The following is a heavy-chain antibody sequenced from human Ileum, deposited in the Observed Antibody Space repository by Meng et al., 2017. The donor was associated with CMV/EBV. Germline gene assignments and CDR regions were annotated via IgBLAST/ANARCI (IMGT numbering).Heavy chain of an antibody. CDR3: ARGYCSSTSCYIGGELDY. J-gene: IGHJ4*02. V-gene: IGHV4-34*01. CDR1: SFRGYY. Sequence: SFRGYYWSWIRQPPGKGLEWIGEINHSGSTNYNPSLKSRVTISVDTSKNQFSLKLSSVTAADTAVYYCARGYCSSTSCYIGGELDYWGQGTLVTVSS. CDR2: INHSGST. D-gene: IGHD2-2*02.